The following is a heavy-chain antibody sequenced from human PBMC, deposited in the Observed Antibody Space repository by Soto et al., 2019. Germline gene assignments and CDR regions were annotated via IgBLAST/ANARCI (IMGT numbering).Heavy chain of an antibody. CDR1: GFTFSSYW. CDR2: INSDGSST. V-gene: IGHV3-74*01. J-gene: IGHJ3*02. Sequence: EVQLVESGGGLVQPGGSLRLSCAASGFTFSSYWMYWVRQAPGKGLVWVSRINSDGSSTNYAGSVKGRFTISRDNAKNTLYLQMNSLRAEDTAVYYCIVVVVAATPSAFDIWGQGTMVTVSS. D-gene: IGHD2-15*01. CDR3: IVVVVAATPSAFDI.